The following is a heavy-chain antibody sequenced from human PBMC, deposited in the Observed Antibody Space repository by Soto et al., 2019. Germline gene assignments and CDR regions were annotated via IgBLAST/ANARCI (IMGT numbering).Heavy chain of an antibody. V-gene: IGHV1-69*02. J-gene: IGHJ3*02. CDR1: GGTFSTYT. Sequence: SVKVSCKASGGTFSTYTIIWVRQAPGQGLEWMGRILPMLDITNSAQRFQGRVTITADKSTSTAYLELSSLRFEDTALYYCTLGSWSAETFDIWGRGTMVTVSS. CDR2: ILPMLDIT. D-gene: IGHD6-13*01. CDR3: TLGSWSAETFDI.